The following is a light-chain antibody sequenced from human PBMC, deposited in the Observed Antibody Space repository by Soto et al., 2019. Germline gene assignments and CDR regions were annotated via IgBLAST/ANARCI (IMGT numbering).Light chain of an antibody. CDR3: QKYNSAPLT. J-gene: IGKJ4*01. V-gene: IGKV1-27*01. Sequence: DIQMTQSPSSLSAFVGDRVTITCRASQAISNYLSWYQHKPGKDPKLLIYAASTLQSGVPSRFSGSGSGTAFTLTISSLQPEDVATYYCQKYNSAPLTFGGGTKVEIK. CDR1: QAISNY. CDR2: AAS.